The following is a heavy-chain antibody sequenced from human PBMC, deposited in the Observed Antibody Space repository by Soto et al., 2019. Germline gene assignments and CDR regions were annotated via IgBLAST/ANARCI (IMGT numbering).Heavy chain of an antibody. Sequence: PGGSLRLSCTASGFSFSSYTMNWVRQSPGKGLQWVASITNRGTHTYSADSVKGRFTISRDNDKNSLYLQMNNLRAEDTATYYCTRAHEVAWFDSWGLGTLVTVSS. V-gene: IGHV3-21*06. J-gene: IGHJ5*01. D-gene: IGHD2-15*01. CDR3: TRAHEVAWFDS. CDR2: ITNRGTHT. CDR1: GFSFSSYT.